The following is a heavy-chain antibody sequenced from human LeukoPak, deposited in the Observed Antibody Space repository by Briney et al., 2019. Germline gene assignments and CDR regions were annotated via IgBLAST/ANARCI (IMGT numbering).Heavy chain of an antibody. Sequence: GGSLRLSRTASGFTFGDYAMSWIRQAPGKGLEWVGFIRSKAYGETADYAASVKGRFTISRDDSKAIAYLQMNSLKTEDTAVYHCTRDRGAYNLYDYWGQGTLVTVSS. V-gene: IGHV3-49*03. CDR2: IRSKAYGETA. J-gene: IGHJ4*02. CDR1: GFTFGDYA. CDR3: TRDRGAYNLYDY. D-gene: IGHD1-1*01.